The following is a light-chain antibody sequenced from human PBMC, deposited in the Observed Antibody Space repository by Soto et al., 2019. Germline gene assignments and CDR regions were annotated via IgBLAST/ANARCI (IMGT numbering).Light chain of an antibody. CDR1: TSDVGGYNL. CDR3: CSYASSSSYV. J-gene: IGLJ1*01. V-gene: IGLV2-23*01. CDR2: EGT. Sequence: ALTQPASVSGSPGQPITISCSGTTSDVGGYNLVSWYQQHTAKAPKLLIYEGTQRPSGVSSRFSGSKSGNTASLTISGLQAEDEADYYCCSYASSSSYVFGTGTKVTVL.